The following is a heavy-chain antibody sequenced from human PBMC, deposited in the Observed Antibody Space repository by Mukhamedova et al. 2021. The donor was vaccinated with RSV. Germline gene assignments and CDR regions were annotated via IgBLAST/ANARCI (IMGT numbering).Heavy chain of an antibody. Sequence: GSIYYSGSTYYNPSLKSRVTISVDTSKNQFSLKLRSVTAAVTAVYYCARRQIVATIDRNCFDPWGQGTLVTVSS. CDR3: ARRQIVATIDRNCFDP. J-gene: IGHJ5*02. D-gene: IGHD5-12*01. CDR2: IYYSGST. V-gene: IGHV4-39*01.